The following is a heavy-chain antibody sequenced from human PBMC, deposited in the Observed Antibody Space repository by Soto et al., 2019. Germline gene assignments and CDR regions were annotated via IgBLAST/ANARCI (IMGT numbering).Heavy chain of an antibody. CDR1: GGSISSGGYS. Sequence: SETPSLTCAVSGGSISSGGYSWSWIRQPPGKGLEWIGYIYHSGSTYYNPSLKSRVTISVDRSKNQFSLKLSSVTAADTAVYYCARARQYYYDSSGYPLFDYWGQGTLVTVS. CDR3: ARARQYYYDSSGYPLFDY. J-gene: IGHJ4*02. D-gene: IGHD3-22*01. V-gene: IGHV4-30-2*01. CDR2: IYHSGST.